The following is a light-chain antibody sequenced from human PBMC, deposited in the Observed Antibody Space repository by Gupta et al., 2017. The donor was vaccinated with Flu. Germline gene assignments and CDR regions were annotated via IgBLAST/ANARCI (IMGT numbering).Light chain of an antibody. J-gene: IGLJ3*02. V-gene: IGLV3-19*01. CDR1: SLRSYY. CDR3: NSPDSSGNHLWV. CDR2: GEN. Sequence: SSELTQDPAVSVALGQTVRITCQGDSLRSYYASWYQQTPGQAPVLVIYGENKRPSGIPDRFSCSRSGNTASFTITGAQAEDEADYYCNSPDSSGNHLWVFGGGTKLTVL.